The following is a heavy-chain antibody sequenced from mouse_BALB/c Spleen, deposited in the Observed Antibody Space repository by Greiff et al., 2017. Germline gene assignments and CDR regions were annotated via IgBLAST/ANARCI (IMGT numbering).Heavy chain of an antibody. D-gene: IGHD2-1*01. CDR2: IDPETGGT. CDR1: GYTFTDYE. J-gene: IGHJ4*01. V-gene: IGHV1-15*01. CDR3: TTGGNYGYDAMDY. Sequence: QVQLQQSGAELVRPGASVTLSCKASGYTFTDYEMHWVKQTPVHGLEWIGAIDPETGGTAYNQKFKGKATLTADKSSSTAYMELRSLTSEDSAVYYCTTGGNYGYDAMDYWGQGTSVTVSS.